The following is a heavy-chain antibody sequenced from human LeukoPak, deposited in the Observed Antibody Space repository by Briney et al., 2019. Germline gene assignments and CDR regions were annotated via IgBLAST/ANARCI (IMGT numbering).Heavy chain of an antibody. J-gene: IGHJ4*02. CDR2: ISSSSSYI. D-gene: IGHD5-12*01. V-gene: IGHV3-21*01. CDR1: GFTFSSYW. CDR3: ARDPPYSGYETDY. Sequence: GGSLRLSCAASGFTFSSYWMSWVRQAPGKGLEWVSSISSSSSYIYYADSVKGRFTISRDNAKNSLYLQMNSLRAEDTAVYYCARDPPYSGYETDYWGQGTLVTVS.